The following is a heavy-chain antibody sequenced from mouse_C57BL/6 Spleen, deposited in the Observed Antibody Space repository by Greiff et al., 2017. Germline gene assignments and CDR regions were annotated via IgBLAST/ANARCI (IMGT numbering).Heavy chain of an antibody. D-gene: IGHD1-1*01. J-gene: IGHJ2*01. CDR3: ARSGSSYVYFDY. CDR2: IHPNSGST. V-gene: IGHV1-64*01. CDR1: GYTFTSYW. Sequence: QVQLKQPGAELVKPGASVKLSCKASGYTFTSYWMHWVKQRPGQGLEWIGMIHPNSGSTNYNEKFKSKATLTVDKSSSTAYMQLSSLTSEDSAVYYCARSGSSYVYFDYWGQGTTLTVSS.